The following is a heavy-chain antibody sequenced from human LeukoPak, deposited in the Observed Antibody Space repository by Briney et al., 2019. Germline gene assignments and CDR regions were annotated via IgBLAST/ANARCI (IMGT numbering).Heavy chain of an antibody. CDR1: GFTVSSNY. J-gene: IGHJ4*02. D-gene: IGHD6-19*01. CDR3: ARGSTYSSGWYTGFDY. V-gene: IGHV3-66*01. Sequence: HPGGSLRLSCAASGFTVSSNYMSWVRQAPGKGLEWVSVIYSGGSTYYADSVKGRFTISRDNSKNTLYLQMNSLRAEDTAVYYCARGSTYSSGWYTGFDYWGQGTLVTVSS. CDR2: IYSGGST.